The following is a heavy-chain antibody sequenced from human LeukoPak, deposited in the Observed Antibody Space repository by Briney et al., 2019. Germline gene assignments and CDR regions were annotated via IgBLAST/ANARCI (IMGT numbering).Heavy chain of an antibody. D-gene: IGHD5-18*01. Sequence: ASVKVSCKASGGTFSSYAISWVRQAPGQGLEWMGGIIPIFGTANYAQKFQGRVTITADESMSTAYMELSSLRSEDTAVYYCASGGYSYGFYYYYGMGVWGQGTTVTVSS. J-gene: IGHJ6*02. CDR3: ASGGYSYGFYYYYGMGV. V-gene: IGHV1-69*01. CDR2: IIPIFGTA. CDR1: GGTFSSYA.